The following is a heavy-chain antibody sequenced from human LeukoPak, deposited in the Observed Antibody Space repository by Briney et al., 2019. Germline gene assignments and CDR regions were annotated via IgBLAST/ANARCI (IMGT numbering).Heavy chain of an antibody. CDR3: ARAGIAVAGITYYYYYGMDV. J-gene: IGHJ6*02. CDR1: GGSISSGSYY. V-gene: IGHV4-61*02. D-gene: IGHD6-19*01. CDR2: IYTSGST. Sequence: SETLSLTCTGSGGSISSGSYYWSWIRQPAGKGLEWIGRIYTSGSTNYNPSLKSRVTISVDTSKNQFSLKLSSVTAADTAVYYCARAGIAVAGITYYYYYGMDVWGQGTTVTVSS.